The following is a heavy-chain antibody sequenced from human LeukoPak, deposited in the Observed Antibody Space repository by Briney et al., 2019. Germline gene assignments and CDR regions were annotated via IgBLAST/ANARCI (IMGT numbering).Heavy chain of an antibody. CDR2: INPSGGTT. Sequence: ASVKVSCKASGYTFTSYYMHWVRQAPGQGLEWMGIINPSGGTTRHAQRFQGRVTMTRDTSTSTVYMELSSLRSEDTAVYYCARTRGYNDYELDYWGQGTLVTVSS. D-gene: IGHD5-12*01. CDR3: ARTRGYNDYELDY. V-gene: IGHV1-46*01. CDR1: GYTFTSYY. J-gene: IGHJ4*02.